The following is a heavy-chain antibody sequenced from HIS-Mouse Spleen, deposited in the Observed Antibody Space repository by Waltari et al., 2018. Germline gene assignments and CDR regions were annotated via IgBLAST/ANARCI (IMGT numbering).Heavy chain of an antibody. D-gene: IGHD4-4*01. CDR2: MNPNSGNT. Sequence: QVQLVQSGAEVKKPGASVKVSCKASGYTFTSYDINGVRQAPGQGLEWMGWMNPNSGNTGYAQKFQGRVTMTRNTSISTAYMELSSLRSEDTAVYYCARGHDYSNYFDYWGQGTLVTVSS. J-gene: IGHJ4*02. V-gene: IGHV1-8*01. CDR1: GYTFTSYD. CDR3: ARGHDYSNYFDY.